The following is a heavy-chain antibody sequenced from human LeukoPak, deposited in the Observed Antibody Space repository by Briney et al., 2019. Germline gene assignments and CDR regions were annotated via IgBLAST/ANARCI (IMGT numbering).Heavy chain of an antibody. CDR1: GXTFSSYG. Sequence: PGGSLRLSCAASGXTFSSYGMHWVRQAPGKGLEWVGVIWYDGSNKYYADSVKGRFTISRDNSKNTLYLQMNSLIAEDTAVYYCARDRRGGGGSYFDYWGQGTLVTVSS. CDR2: IWYDGSNK. J-gene: IGHJ4*02. V-gene: IGHV3-33*01. CDR3: ARDRRGGGGSYFDY. D-gene: IGHD1-26*01.